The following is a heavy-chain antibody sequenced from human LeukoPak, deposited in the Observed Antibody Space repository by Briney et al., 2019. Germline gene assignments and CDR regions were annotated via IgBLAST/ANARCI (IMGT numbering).Heavy chain of an antibody. CDR1: GFTFSSYE. J-gene: IGHJ5*02. CDR3: ARDRGKMWQQLVLGGWFDP. CDR2: ISSIGSTI. Sequence: GGSLRLSCAASGFTFSSYEMNWVRQAPGKGLEWVSYISSIGSTIYYADSVKGRFTISRDNAKNSLYLQMNSLRAEDTAVYYCARDRGKMWQQLVLGGWFDPWGQGTLVTVSS. D-gene: IGHD6-13*01. V-gene: IGHV3-48*03.